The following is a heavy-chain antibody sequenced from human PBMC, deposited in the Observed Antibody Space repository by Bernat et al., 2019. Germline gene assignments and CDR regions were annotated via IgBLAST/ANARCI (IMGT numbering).Heavy chain of an antibody. CDR3: ARDPRFVAVAGGDQNAFDI. V-gene: IGHV3-33*01. D-gene: IGHD6-19*01. CDR1: GFTFSSYG. Sequence: QVQLVESGGGVVQPGRSLRLSCAASGFTFSSYGMHWVRQAPGKGLEWVAVIWYDGSNKYYADSVKGRFTISRDNSKNTLYLQMNSLRAEDTAVYYCARDPRFVAVAGGDQNAFDIWGQGTMVTVSS. CDR2: IWYDGSNK. J-gene: IGHJ3*02.